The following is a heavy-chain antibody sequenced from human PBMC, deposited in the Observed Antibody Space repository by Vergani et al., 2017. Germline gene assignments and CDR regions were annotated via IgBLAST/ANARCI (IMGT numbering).Heavy chain of an antibody. CDR1: GFTFSSYS. CDR3: ARAERQGFDY. V-gene: IGHV3-48*01. CDR2: ISSSSGTI. Sequence: EVQLVESGGGLVQPGGSPRLSCVASGFTFSSYSMNWVRQAPGKGLEWVSYISSSSGTIYYADSVKGRFTISRDNAKNSLYLQMNSLRAEDTAVYYCARAERQGFDYWGQGTLVTVSS. J-gene: IGHJ4*02.